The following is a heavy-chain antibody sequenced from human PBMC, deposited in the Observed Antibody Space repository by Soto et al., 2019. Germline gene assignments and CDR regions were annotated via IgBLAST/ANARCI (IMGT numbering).Heavy chain of an antibody. D-gene: IGHD6-13*01. CDR1: GFTFSSYA. V-gene: IGHV3-23*01. J-gene: IGHJ4*02. Sequence: EVQLLESGGGLVQPGGSLRLSCAASGFTFSSYAMRWVRQAPGKGLEWVSGISGGGGTTSYADSVKGRFTISRDNSKNTLYLQMNSLRAEDTAVYYCLGGRSWYYFDYWGQGTLVTVSS. CDR3: LGGRSWYYFDY. CDR2: ISGGGGTT.